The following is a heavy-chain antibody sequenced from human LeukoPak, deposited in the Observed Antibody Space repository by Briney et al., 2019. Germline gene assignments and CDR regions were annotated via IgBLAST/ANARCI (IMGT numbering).Heavy chain of an antibody. CDR2: IIPIFGTA. Sequence: SVKVSCKASGGTFSSYAISWVRQAPGQGLEWMGGIIPIFGTANYAQKSQGRVTITADESTSTDYMELSSRRSEDTAVYYCATMKYYDDSSGIPPYYFAYWGQGTLVTASS. CDR1: GGTFSSYA. J-gene: IGHJ4*02. V-gene: IGHV1-69*13. CDR3: ATMKYYDDSSGIPPYYFAY. D-gene: IGHD3-22*01.